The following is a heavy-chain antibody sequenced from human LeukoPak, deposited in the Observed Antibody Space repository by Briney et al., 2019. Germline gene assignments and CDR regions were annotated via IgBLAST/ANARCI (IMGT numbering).Heavy chain of an antibody. V-gene: IGHV4-30-4*08. Sequence: SETLSLTCAVYGGSFSGYYWSWIRQPPGKGLEWIGYIYYSGSTYYNPSLKSRVTISVDTSKNQFSLKLSSATAADTAVYYCARDYYDSGGYAWFDPWGQGTLVTVSS. CDR1: GGSFSGYY. CDR2: IYYSGST. J-gene: IGHJ5*02. D-gene: IGHD3-22*01. CDR3: ARDYYDSGGYAWFDP.